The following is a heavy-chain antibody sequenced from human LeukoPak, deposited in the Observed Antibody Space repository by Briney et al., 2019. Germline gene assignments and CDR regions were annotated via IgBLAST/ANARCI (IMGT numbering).Heavy chain of an antibody. D-gene: IGHD6-13*01. V-gene: IGHV1-2*02. CDR2: INPNSGGT. J-gene: IGHJ5*02. CDR1: GYTFTGYY. Sequence: GASVKVPCKASGYTFTGYYMHWVRQAPGQGLEWMGWINPNSGGTNYAQKFQGRVTMTRDTSISTAYMELSRLRSDDTAVYYCARHLYSSSWYWFDPWGQGTLVTVSS. CDR3: ARHLYSSSWYWFDP.